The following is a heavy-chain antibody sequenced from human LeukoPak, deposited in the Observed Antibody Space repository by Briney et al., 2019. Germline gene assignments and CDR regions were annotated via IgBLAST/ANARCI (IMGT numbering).Heavy chain of an antibody. V-gene: IGHV3-21*01. D-gene: IGHD3-10*01. CDR2: ISSSSSYI. CDR3: AREDSMVRASDY. Sequence: GGSLRLSCAASGFTFSSYSMNWVRQAPGKGLEWVSSISSSSSYIYYADSVKGRYTISRDNAKNSLYLQMNSLRAEDTAVYYCAREDSMVRASDYWGQGTLVTVSS. J-gene: IGHJ4*02. CDR1: GFTFSSYS.